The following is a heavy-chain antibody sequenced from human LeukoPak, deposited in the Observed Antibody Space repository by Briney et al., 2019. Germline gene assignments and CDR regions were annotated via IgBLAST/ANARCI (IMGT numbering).Heavy chain of an antibody. V-gene: IGHV4-31*03. CDR1: GGSISSGGYY. Sequence: SQTLSLTCTVSGGSISSGGYYWSWIRQHPGKGLEWIGYIYYSGSTYYNPSLKSRVTISVDTSKNQFSLKLSSVTAADTAVYYCARVGILTGYVLDYWGQGTLVTVSS. D-gene: IGHD3-9*01. J-gene: IGHJ4*02. CDR3: ARVGILTGYVLDY. CDR2: IYYSGST.